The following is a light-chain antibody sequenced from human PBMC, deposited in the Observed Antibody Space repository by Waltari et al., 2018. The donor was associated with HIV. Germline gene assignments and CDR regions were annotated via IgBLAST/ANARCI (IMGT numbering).Light chain of an antibody. V-gene: IGLV3-25*03. CDR2: KDS. CDR3: QSADSSGTFYVV. CDR1: ALPKQY. Sequence: SYELTQPPSVSVPPGQTARIPCSGDALPKQYAYWYQQKPGQAPVLVIYKDSERPSGIPERFSGSSSGTTVTLTISGVQAEDEADYYCQSADSSGTFYVVFGGGTKLTVL. J-gene: IGLJ2*01.